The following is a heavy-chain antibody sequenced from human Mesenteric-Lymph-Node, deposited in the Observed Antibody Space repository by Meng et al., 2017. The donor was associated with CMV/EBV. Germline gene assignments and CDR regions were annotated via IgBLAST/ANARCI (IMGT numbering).Heavy chain of an antibody. J-gene: IGHJ6*02. Sequence: SETLSLTCAVSGGSFSGYFWNWIRQAPGKGLEWIGEINHSGRPRYNPSLESRVTIAVDTSKNQFSLTMSSVTAADTAVYFCARNPWYYGLDVWGQGNTVTVSS. CDR1: GGSFSGYF. CDR2: INHSGRP. CDR3: ARNPWYYGLDV. V-gene: IGHV4-34*01.